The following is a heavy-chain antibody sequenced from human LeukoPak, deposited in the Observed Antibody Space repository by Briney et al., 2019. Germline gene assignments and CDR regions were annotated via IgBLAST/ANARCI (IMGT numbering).Heavy chain of an antibody. CDR1: GEPFSGYY. CDR2: INHSGST. Sequence: PSETLSLTCAVYGEPFSGYYWSWIRQPPGKGLEWIGEINHSGSTNYNPSLKSRVTISVDTSKNQFSLKLSSVTAADTAVYYCARVRAGSYYDYWGQGTLVTVSS. J-gene: IGHJ4*02. V-gene: IGHV4-34*01. CDR3: ARVRAGSYYDY. D-gene: IGHD3-10*01.